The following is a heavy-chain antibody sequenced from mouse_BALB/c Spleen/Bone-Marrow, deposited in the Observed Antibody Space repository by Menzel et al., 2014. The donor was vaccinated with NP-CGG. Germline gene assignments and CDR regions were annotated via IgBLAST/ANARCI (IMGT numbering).Heavy chain of an antibody. CDR3: ARDDYAY. CDR2: IYPSTGYT. Sequence: QVQLKQSGAELAKPGASVKMSCKASGYTFTSYWMHWVKQRPGQGLGWIGYIYPSTGYTEYNQKFKDKATLTADKSSSTAYMQLSSLTSEDSAVYYCARDDYAYWGQGTLVTVSA. V-gene: IGHV1-7*01. D-gene: IGHD2-4*01. CDR1: GYTFTSYW. J-gene: IGHJ3*01.